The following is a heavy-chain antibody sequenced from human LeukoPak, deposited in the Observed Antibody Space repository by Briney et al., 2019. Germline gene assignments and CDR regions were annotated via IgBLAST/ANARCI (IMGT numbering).Heavy chain of an antibody. CDR2: FYYRRTI. D-gene: IGHD6-19*01. V-gene: IGHV4-38-2*02. Sequence: PSETLSLTCTVSGYSISSGYDWGWIRQPPGQGLEWIGRFYYRRTIYYKPSLKSRVTISVDPFKNQFSLTLISMTAADTAVYYCAREFHLSFPAVAGTGGPGLDYWGQGTLVTVSS. CDR3: AREFHLSFPAVAGTGGPGLDY. CDR1: GYSISSGYD. J-gene: IGHJ4*02.